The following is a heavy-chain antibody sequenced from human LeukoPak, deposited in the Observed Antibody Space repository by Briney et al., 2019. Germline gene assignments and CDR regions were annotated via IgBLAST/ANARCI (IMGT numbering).Heavy chain of an antibody. Sequence: GGSLRLSCAASGFTFSSYAMHWVRQAPGKGLEWVAVISYDGSNKYYADSVKGRFTISRDNSKNTLYLQMNSLRAEDTAVYYCAKDAYGDYGVDYWGQGTLVTVSS. CDR2: ISYDGSNK. CDR3: AKDAYGDYGVDY. CDR1: GFTFSSYA. J-gene: IGHJ4*02. D-gene: IGHD4-17*01. V-gene: IGHV3-30-3*01.